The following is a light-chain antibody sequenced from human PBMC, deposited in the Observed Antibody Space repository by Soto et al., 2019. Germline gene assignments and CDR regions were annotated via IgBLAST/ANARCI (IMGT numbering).Light chain of an antibody. CDR2: DAS. CDR3: QQYNGFT. J-gene: IGKJ3*01. V-gene: IGKV1-5*01. Sequence: DIQMTQSPSTLSASVGDRVTITCRASQSISSWLAWYQQKPGKAPKLLIYDASSLESGVPSRFSGSGSGTEFTLTSSSLQPDDFATYYCQQYNGFTFGPGTKVDIK. CDR1: QSISSW.